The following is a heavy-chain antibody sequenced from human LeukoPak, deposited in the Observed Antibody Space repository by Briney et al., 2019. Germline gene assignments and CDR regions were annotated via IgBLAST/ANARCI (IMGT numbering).Heavy chain of an antibody. V-gene: IGHV6-1*01. Sequence: SQTLSLTFAISGDSLSSNSVTWNWIRPSPSSGLEWLGRTYYRSTWYNDYAVSVRGRITVNPDTSKNQFSLHLNSVTPEDTAVYYCARRLTQYDCFDPWGQGILVTVSS. D-gene: IGHD2-2*01. CDR1: GDSLSSNSVT. CDR2: TYYRSTWYN. J-gene: IGHJ5*02. CDR3: ARRLTQYDCFDP.